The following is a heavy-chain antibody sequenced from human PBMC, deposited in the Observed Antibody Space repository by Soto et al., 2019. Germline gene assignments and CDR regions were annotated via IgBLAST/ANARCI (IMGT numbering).Heavy chain of an antibody. CDR1: GFTLSGND. D-gene: IGHD2-2*01. CDR3: AGGGWYASWSSSDC. V-gene: IGHV3-30*03. CDR2: MSYDGSRQ. Sequence: QVQLVESGGGVVQPGRSVRLSCAASGFTLSGNDMHWVRQAPGKGPEWVAVMSYDGSRQYYADSVKGRFTISRDTSKSTLYLQMNSLTTEDTAVYSCAGGGWYASWSSSDCWGQGTLGTVSS. J-gene: IGHJ4*02.